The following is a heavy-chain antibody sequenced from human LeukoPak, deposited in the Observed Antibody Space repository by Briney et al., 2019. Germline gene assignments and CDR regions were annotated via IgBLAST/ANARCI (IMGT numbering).Heavy chain of an antibody. J-gene: IGHJ4*02. D-gene: IGHD5-18*01. V-gene: IGHV3-7*01. CDR3: ARDVKKGYSYGPLFDY. CDR1: GFTFSSYW. CDR2: IKQDGSEK. Sequence: GGSLRLSCAASGFTFSSYWMSWVRQAPGKGLEWVANIKQDGSEKYYVDSVKGRFTISRDNAKNSLYLQMNSLRAEDTAVYYCARDVKKGYSYGPLFDYWGQGTLVTVSS.